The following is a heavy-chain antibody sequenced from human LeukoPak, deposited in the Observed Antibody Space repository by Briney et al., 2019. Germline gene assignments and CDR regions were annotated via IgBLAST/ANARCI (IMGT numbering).Heavy chain of an antibody. J-gene: IGHJ4*02. Sequence: APVKVSCKASGYTFTSYGISWVRQAPGQGLEWMGWISAYNGNTNYAQKLQGRVTMTTDTSTSTAYMELRSQRSDDTAVYYCRITMVRGVIQFDYWGQGTLVTVSS. V-gene: IGHV1-18*01. CDR2: ISAYNGNT. CDR1: GYTFTSYG. CDR3: RITMVRGVIQFDY. D-gene: IGHD3-10*01.